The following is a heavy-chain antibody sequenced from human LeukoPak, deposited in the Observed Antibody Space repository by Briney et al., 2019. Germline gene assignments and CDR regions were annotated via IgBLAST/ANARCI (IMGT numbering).Heavy chain of an antibody. CDR1: GYTFTSYG. D-gene: IGHD2-2*01. CDR2: ISAYNGNT. Sequence: ASVKVSCKASGYTFTSYGISWVRQAPGQGLEWMGYISAYNGNTNYAQKLQGRVTMTTDTSTSTAYMELRSLRSDDTAVYYCARDIVVVPAAPPPYYYYGMDVWGKGTTVTVSS. CDR3: ARDIVVVPAAPPPYYYYGMDV. J-gene: IGHJ6*04. V-gene: IGHV1-18*04.